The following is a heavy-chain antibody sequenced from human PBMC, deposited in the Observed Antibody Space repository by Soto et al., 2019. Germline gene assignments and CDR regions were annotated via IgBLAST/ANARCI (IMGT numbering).Heavy chain of an antibody. Sequence: SVKVSCKASGYTFTSYDINWVRQATGQGLEWMGWMNPNSGNTGYARKSQGRVTMTRNTSISTAYMELSSLRSEDTGVYYCALWFGELFVWGTGSTVIVS. J-gene: IGHJ6*03. D-gene: IGHD3-10*01. CDR3: ALWFGELFV. CDR2: MNPNSGNT. CDR1: GYTFTSYD. V-gene: IGHV1-8*01.